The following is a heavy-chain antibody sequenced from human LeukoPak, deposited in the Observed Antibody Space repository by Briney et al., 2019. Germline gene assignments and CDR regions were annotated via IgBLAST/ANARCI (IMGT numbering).Heavy chain of an antibody. Sequence: GGSLRLSCTASGFTFRKYWLHWVRQAPGKGLEWVANINQDGRKINYVDSVKGRFTISRDNAKNSLYLQMNSLRAEDTAVYYCARDYTYSSGGIYYDRFDYWGQGTLVTVSS. CDR3: ARDYTYSSGGIYYDRFDY. V-gene: IGHV3-7*01. CDR1: GFTFRKYW. CDR2: INQDGRKI. J-gene: IGHJ4*02. D-gene: IGHD2-15*01.